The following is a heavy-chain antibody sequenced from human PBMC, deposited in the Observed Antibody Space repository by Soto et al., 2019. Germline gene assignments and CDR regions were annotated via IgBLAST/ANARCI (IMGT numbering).Heavy chain of an antibody. CDR1: GGSVSGGAYY. V-gene: IGHV4-61*08. J-gene: IGHJ4*02. CDR2: ISYSGST. D-gene: IGHD3-10*01. Sequence: PSETLSLTCTVAGGSVSGGAYYWSWIRQPPGKGLEWIGYISYSGSTDYSPSLKSRLTISLDTSKNQFSLKLTSVTAADTAVYYCVRARRGSGTWSPYYFDYWGQGTLVTVSS. CDR3: VRARRGSGTWSPYYFDY.